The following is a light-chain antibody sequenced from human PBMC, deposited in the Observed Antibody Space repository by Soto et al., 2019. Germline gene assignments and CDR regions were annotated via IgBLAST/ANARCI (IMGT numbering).Light chain of an antibody. V-gene: IGLV2-14*01. CDR1: SSDGGTYNF. CDR3: SSYRTYSAPSYV. CDR2: EVS. Sequence: SVLTQPASVSGSPGQSITSSCTGTSSDGGTYNFVSWYQQHPGKAPKLIIHEVSNRPSGVSDRFSGSKSGNTASLTISGLQAEDEADYYCSSYRTYSAPSYVFGTGTKVTVL. J-gene: IGLJ1*01.